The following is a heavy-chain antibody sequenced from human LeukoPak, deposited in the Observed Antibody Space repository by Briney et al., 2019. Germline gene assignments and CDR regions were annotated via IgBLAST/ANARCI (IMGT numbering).Heavy chain of an antibody. CDR3: ARMLYCSSTSCYIYYYYYGMDV. J-gene: IGHJ6*02. Sequence: GGSLRLSCAASGFTVSSNYMSWVRQAPGKGLEWVANIKQDGSEKYYVDSVKGRFTISRDNAKNSLYLQMNSLRAEDTAVYYCARMLYCSSTSCYIYYYYYGMDVWGQGTTVTVSS. CDR2: IKQDGSEK. CDR1: GFTVSSNY. V-gene: IGHV3-7*01. D-gene: IGHD2-2*02.